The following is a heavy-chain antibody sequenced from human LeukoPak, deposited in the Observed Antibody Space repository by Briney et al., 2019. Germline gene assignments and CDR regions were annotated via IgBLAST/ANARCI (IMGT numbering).Heavy chain of an antibody. CDR2: VIPILGSA. CDR3: AREGEGWGDYFRYFQH. J-gene: IGHJ1*01. V-gene: IGHV1-69*13. D-gene: IGHD2/OR15-2a*01. CDR1: GGTFRRYG. Sequence: ASVKVSCKASGGTFRRYGFSWVRQAPGQGLEWMGGVIPILGSANYAQKFQGRVTITADEFTSTAYMELSSLRSEDTAVYYCAREGEGWGDYFRYFQHWGQGTLVTVSS.